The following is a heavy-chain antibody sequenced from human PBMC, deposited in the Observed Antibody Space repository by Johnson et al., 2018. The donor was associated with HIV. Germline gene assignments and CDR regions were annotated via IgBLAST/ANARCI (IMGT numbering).Heavy chain of an antibody. CDR2: ISRDGGSS. J-gene: IGHJ3*02. Sequence: MLLVESGGGLVQPGGSLRLSCAASGFTFSSYAMHWVRQAPGTGLEYVSAISRDGGSSYSANSVKGRFTISRDNSNNTLFLQMGSLRAEDMALYYCARRAHDAFDIWGQGTMVTVSS. CDR1: GFTFSSYA. CDR3: ARRAHDAFDI. V-gene: IGHV3-64*01.